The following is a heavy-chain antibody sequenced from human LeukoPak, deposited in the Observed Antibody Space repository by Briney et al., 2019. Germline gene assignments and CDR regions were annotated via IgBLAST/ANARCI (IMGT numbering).Heavy chain of an antibody. J-gene: IGHJ5*02. Sequence: ASVKVSCKASGYTFTDYYLHWVRQAPGQGXEWMGWIKPNSGGTNYAHKSQGRVTMTRDTSLNTAYMELNRLISDDTAVYYCAREPVTSTLNFFDPWGQGALVTVTS. V-gene: IGHV1-2*02. D-gene: IGHD6-19*01. CDR2: IKPNSGGT. CDR3: AREPVTSTLNFFDP. CDR1: GYTFTDYY.